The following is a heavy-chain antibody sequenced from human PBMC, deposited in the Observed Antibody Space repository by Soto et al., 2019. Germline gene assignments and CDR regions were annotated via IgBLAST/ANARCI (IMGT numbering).Heavy chain of an antibody. D-gene: IGHD6-6*01. Sequence: PSETLSLTCTVSGGSISSGGYYWSWIRQHPGKGLEWIGYIYYSGSTYYNPSLKSRVTISVDTSKNQFSLKLSSVTAADTAVYYCARGRRPEYSSSSGLFEPWGQGTLVTVSS. J-gene: IGHJ5*02. CDR2: IYYSGST. CDR3: ARGRRPEYSSSSGLFEP. CDR1: GGSISSGGYY. V-gene: IGHV4-31*03.